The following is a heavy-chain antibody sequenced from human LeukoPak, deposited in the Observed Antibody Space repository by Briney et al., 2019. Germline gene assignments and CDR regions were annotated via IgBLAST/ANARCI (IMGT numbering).Heavy chain of an antibody. CDR1: GFTFSSYA. V-gene: IGHV3-23*05. CDR3: ASRGEYSSSWYGMDV. J-gene: IGHJ6*02. Sequence: PGGSLRLSCAASGFTFSSYAMTWVRQALGKGLEWVSVFYSSGTTNYADSVKGRFIISRDNSKNTLYLQMNSLRAEDTAVYYCASRGEYSSSWYGMDVWGQGTTVTVSS. D-gene: IGHD6-13*01. CDR2: FYSSGTT.